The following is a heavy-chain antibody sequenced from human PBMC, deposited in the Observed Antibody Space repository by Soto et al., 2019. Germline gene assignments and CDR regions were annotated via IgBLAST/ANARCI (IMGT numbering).Heavy chain of an antibody. CDR2: IYYSGST. V-gene: IGHV4-39*01. J-gene: IGHJ5*02. CDR1: GGSISSSSYY. CDR3: ARHKHYDSSGYYINWFDP. D-gene: IGHD3-22*01. Sequence: PSETLSLTCTVSGGSISSSSYYWGWIRQPPGQGLEWIGSIYYSGSTYYNPSLKSRVTISVDTSKNQFSLKLSSVTAADTAVYYCARHKHYDSSGYYINWFDPWGQGTLVTVSS.